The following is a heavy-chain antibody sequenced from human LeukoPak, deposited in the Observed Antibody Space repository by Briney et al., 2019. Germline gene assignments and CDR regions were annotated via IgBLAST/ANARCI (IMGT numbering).Heavy chain of an antibody. V-gene: IGHV4-39*07. CDR2: IYYSGST. J-gene: IGHJ3*02. CDR3: ARDPIRGKDAFDI. Sequence: SETLSLTCTVSGGSISSSSYYWGWIRQPPGKGLEWIGSIYYSGSTYYNPSLKSRVTISVDTSKNQFSLKLSSVTAADTAVYSCARDPIRGKDAFDIWGQGTQVTVSS. CDR1: GGSISSSSYY. D-gene: IGHD3-10*01.